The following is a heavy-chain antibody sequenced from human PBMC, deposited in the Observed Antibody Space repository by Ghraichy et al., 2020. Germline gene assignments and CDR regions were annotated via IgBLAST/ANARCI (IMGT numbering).Heavy chain of an antibody. D-gene: IGHD3-16*01. V-gene: IGHV3-74*01. CDR3: ARGGGAHAFDI. J-gene: IGHJ3*02. CDR1: GFTFRSYW. Sequence: GGSLRLSCAASGFTFRSYWMHWVRQAPGKGLVWVSRIDSDGNDIIYADSVKGRFTISRDNAKNTQYLQMNSLRVEDTALYYCARGGGAHAFDIWGQGTMVTVSS. CDR2: IDSDGNDI.